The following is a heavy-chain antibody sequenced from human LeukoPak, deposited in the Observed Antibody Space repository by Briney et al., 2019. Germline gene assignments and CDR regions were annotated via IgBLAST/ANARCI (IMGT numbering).Heavy chain of an antibody. CDR2: ISAYNGNT. Sequence: ASVKVSCKASGYTFTSYGISWVRQAPGQGLEWMGWISAYNGNTNYAQKLQGRVTMTTDTSTSTAYMELSSLRSEDTAVYYCARDGVYYYDSSGTSPVPFDYWGQGTLVTVSS. CDR3: ARDGVYYYDSSGTSPVPFDY. D-gene: IGHD3-22*01. J-gene: IGHJ4*02. CDR1: GYTFTSYG. V-gene: IGHV1-18*01.